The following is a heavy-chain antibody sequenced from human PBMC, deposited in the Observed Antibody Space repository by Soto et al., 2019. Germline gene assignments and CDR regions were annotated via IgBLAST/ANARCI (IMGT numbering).Heavy chain of an antibody. D-gene: IGHD2-15*01. J-gene: IGHJ3*01. CDR3: ARDARWGPAKSEFGGFDV. CDR1: GFIFSRYA. Sequence: EVQLLESGGGLVQPGGSLRLSCAASGFIFSRYAMTWVRQAPGKGLEWVSVISDSGATTYYPDSVKGRFTVSRDNSKNTLSLKMNSLRDEDMAVYYCARDARWGPAKSEFGGFDVWGQGTMVTVSS. CDR2: ISDSGATT. V-gene: IGHV3-23*01.